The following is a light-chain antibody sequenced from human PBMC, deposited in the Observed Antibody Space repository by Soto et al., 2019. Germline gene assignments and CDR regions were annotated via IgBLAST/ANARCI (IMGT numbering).Light chain of an antibody. Sequence: QSALTQPASVSGSPGQSITIACTGTSSDVGGYNYVSWYQQHPGKAPKLMIYEVTNRPSGVSNRFSGSKSANTASLTISGLQPEDEADYYCSSYTSNSTMVFGGGTKLTVL. CDR2: EVT. CDR3: SSYTSNSTMV. J-gene: IGLJ2*01. V-gene: IGLV2-14*01. CDR1: SSDVGGYNY.